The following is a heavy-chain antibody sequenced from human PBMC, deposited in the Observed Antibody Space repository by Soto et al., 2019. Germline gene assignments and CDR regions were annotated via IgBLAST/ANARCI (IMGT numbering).Heavy chain of an antibody. J-gene: IGHJ5*01. Sequence: SETLSLTCAVYGGSFSGNYYWSWIRQPPGKGLEWIGFIFYSGSTSYNPSLKSRVTISIDTSEYQFSLKLNSVTAADTAVYYCASMIGDPVLSFDSWGQGTLVTVSS. CDR1: GGSFSGNYY. V-gene: IGHV4-61*01. D-gene: IGHD3-10*02. CDR2: IFYSGST. CDR3: ASMIGDPVLSFDS.